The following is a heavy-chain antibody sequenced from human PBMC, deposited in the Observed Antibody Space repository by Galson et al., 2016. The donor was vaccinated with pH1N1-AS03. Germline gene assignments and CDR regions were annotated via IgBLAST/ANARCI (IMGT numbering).Heavy chain of an antibody. CDR3: ARDRLWSGDNEPFDL. CDR2: ISWNSGKL. V-gene: IGHV3-9*01. D-gene: IGHD3-10*01. CDR1: GFTFNTYG. J-gene: IGHJ3*01. Sequence: SLRLSCAASGFTFNTYGMHWVRQIPGRGLEWVSHISWNSGKLGYAASVNGRFTISRDNAKNSVYLQMNRLRLEDTALYYCARDRLWSGDNEPFDLWGQGTVVTVS.